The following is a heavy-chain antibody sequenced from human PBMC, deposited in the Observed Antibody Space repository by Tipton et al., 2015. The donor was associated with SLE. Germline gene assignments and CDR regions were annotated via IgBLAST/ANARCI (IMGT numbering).Heavy chain of an antibody. J-gene: IGHJ4*02. D-gene: IGHD3-10*01. CDR3: NTDGRGDRGSQGDY. V-gene: IGHV3-15*05. CDR1: GFTFSKDW. CDR2: ILSNADGGTV. Sequence: SLRLSCITSGFTFSKDWMGWVRQAPGRGLEWVGRILSNADGGTVDYATPVEGRFTISRDDSRNTLFLQMNSRKTEDTAFYYCNTDGRGDRGSQGDYWGQGTLVTVSS.